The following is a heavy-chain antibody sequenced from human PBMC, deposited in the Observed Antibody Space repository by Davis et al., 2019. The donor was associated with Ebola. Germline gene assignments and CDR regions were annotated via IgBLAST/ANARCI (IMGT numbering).Heavy chain of an antibody. J-gene: IGHJ4*02. D-gene: IGHD4-23*01. CDR2: ISGSGRTL. Sequence: GGSLRLSCAASGFTFTTYSMNWVRQAPGKGLEWVSFISGSGRTLFYADSVKGRFTISRDNAKNSLYLQMNSLRDEDTARYYCAREAVRTVAYFDYWGQGTLVTVSS. V-gene: IGHV3-48*02. CDR3: AREAVRTVAYFDY. CDR1: GFTFTTYS.